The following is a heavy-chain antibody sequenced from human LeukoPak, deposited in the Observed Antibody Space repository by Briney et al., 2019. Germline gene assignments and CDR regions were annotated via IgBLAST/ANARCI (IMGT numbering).Heavy chain of an antibody. J-gene: IGHJ5*02. CDR2: INIDNGDT. V-gene: IGHV1-2*02. CDR3: AGLGSIMQERIDP. D-gene: IGHD3-16*01. CDR1: GYFFTGYH. Sequence: ASVKVSCKASGYFFTGYHVHWVRQAPGQGLEWMGRINIDNGDTNSAQKFQGRITMARDTSISTAYMELTWLTSDDTAVYYCAGLGSIMQERIDPWGQGTPVTVFS.